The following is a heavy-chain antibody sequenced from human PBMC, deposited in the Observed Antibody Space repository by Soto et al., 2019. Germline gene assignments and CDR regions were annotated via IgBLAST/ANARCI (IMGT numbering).Heavy chain of an antibody. CDR3: ARDRLRGYDSSGFYS. J-gene: IGHJ4*02. CDR2: MYYSGST. D-gene: IGHD3-22*01. Sequence: TSETLSLTCTVSGGSISSYDWTWIRQNPGKGLEWIGYMYYSGSTNYNPSLKSRVTISVDTSKNQFSLKLSSVTAADTAIYYCARDRLRGYDSSGFYSWGQGTMVTVSS. V-gene: IGHV4-59*01. CDR1: GGSISSYD.